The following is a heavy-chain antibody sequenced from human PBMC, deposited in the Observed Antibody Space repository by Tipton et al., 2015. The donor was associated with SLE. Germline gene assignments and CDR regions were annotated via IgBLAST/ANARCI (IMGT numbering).Heavy chain of an antibody. V-gene: IGHV4-39*07. CDR1: GGSISSSSYY. CDR2: IYYSGST. Sequence: TLSLTCTVSGGSISSSSYYWGWIRQPPGKGLEWIGSIYYSGSTYYNPSLKSRVTISVDTSKNQFSLKLSRLRSDDTAVYYCATLGNYASGNFYWGQGTLVTVSS. CDR3: ATLGNYASGNFY. D-gene: IGHD3-10*01. J-gene: IGHJ4*02.